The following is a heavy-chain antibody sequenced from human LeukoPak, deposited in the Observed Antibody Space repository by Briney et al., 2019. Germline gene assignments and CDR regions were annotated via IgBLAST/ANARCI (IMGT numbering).Heavy chain of an antibody. CDR3: ARDRGFFLFDY. D-gene: IGHD3-10*01. V-gene: IGHV3-7*01. CDR1: GFTFGNHW. CDR2: IKKDGSET. Sequence: GGSLRLSCAASGFTFGNHWMTWVRQAPGKGLEWLAHIKKDGSETAYVDSVRGRFTISRDNAKNSLYLQMSSLRDEDTAVYYCARDRGFFLFDYWGQGTLVSVPS. J-gene: IGHJ4*02.